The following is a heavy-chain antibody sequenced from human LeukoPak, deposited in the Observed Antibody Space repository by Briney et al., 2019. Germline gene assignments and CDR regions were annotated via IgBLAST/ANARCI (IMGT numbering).Heavy chain of an antibody. CDR1: GFTFSSYA. J-gene: IGHJ4*02. D-gene: IGHD2-15*01. CDR3: AREPFGCSGGSCNTGDY. CDR2: ISYDGSNK. Sequence: PGGSLRLSCAASGFTFSSYAMHWVRQAPGKGLEWVAVISYDGSNKYYADSVKGRFTISRDNSKNTLYLQMNSLRAEDTAVYYCAREPFGCSGGSCNTGDYWGQGTLVTVSS. V-gene: IGHV3-30*14.